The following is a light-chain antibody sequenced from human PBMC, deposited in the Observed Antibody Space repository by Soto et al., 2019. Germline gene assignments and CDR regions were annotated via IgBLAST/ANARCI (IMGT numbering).Light chain of an antibody. CDR3: CSYAGSYTLGV. CDR2: DVS. V-gene: IGLV2-11*01. J-gene: IGLJ1*01. Sequence: SALTHPRSVSVSPLQSVTISCTGTISDVGIYNYVSWYQQHPGKAPKLMIYDVSKRPSGVPDRFSGSKSGNTASLTISGLQAEDEADYYCCSYAGSYTLGVFGTGTKVTVL. CDR1: ISDVGIYNY.